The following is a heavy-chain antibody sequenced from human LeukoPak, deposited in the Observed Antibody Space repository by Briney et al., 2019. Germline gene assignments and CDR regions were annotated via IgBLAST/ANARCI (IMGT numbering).Heavy chain of an antibody. J-gene: IGHJ4*02. CDR2: INHSGST. CDR3: ARGLGSGHYYFDY. Sequence: SETLSLTCAVYGGSFSGYYWSWTRQPPGKGLEWIGEINHSGSTNYNPSLKSRVTISVDTSKNQFSLKLSSVTAADTAVYYCARGLGSGHYYFDYWGQGTLVTVSS. V-gene: IGHV4-34*01. CDR1: GGSFSGYY. D-gene: IGHD6-19*01.